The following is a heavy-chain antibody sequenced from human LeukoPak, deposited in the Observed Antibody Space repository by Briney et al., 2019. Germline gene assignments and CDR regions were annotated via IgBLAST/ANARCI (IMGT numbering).Heavy chain of an antibody. J-gene: IGHJ4*02. V-gene: IGHV4-39*01. Sequence: SETLSLTCTVPGGSISSSSYYWGWIRQPPGKGLEWIGSIYYSGSTYYNPSLKSRVTISVDTSKNQFSLKLSSVTAADTAVYYCARRGRVNYYFDYWGQGTLVTVSS. CDR1: GGSISSSSYY. CDR2: IYYSGST. D-gene: IGHD3-10*01. CDR3: ARRGRVNYYFDY.